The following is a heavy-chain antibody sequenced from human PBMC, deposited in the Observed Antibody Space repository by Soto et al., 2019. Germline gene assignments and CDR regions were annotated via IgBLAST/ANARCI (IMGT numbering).Heavy chain of an antibody. CDR2: ISYDGSNK. Sequence: PGGSLRLSCAASGFTFSSYAMHWVRQAPGKXLEWVAVISYDGSNKYYADSVKGRFTISRDNSKNTLYLQMNSLRAEDTAVYYCARERWDIVVVPAAKWNYYYYGMDVWGQGTTVTVSS. J-gene: IGHJ6*02. CDR1: GFTFSSYA. CDR3: ARERWDIVVVPAAKWNYYYYGMDV. D-gene: IGHD2-2*01. V-gene: IGHV3-30-3*01.